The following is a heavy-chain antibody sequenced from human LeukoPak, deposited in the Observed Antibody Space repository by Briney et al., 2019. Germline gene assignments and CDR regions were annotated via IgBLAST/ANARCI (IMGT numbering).Heavy chain of an antibody. J-gene: IGHJ4*02. CDR1: GFTVTHYA. CDR3: VKDGYCSGGSCYSQLDY. CDR2: VYANGRTT. V-gene: IGHV3-64D*06. Sequence: GGSLRLSCSASGFTVTHYAMHWVRQAPGKGLEYVSAVYANGRTTYYADSVKGRFTISRDNSKNTLYLQMSSLRAEDTAVYYCVKDGYCSGGSCYSQLDYWGQGTLVTVSS. D-gene: IGHD2-15*01.